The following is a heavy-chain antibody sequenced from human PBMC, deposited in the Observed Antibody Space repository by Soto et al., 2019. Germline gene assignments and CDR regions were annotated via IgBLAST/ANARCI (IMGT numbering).Heavy chain of an antibody. J-gene: IGHJ6*03. Sequence: SETMSLTCAVYGGSFSGYYWSRIRKPPGKGLEWIGEINHSGSTNYNPSLKSRVTISVDTSKNQFSLKLSSVTAADTAVCYCARGSAAGTERYYYYMDVWGKGTTVTVSS. CDR3: ARGSAAGTERYYYYMDV. V-gene: IGHV4-34*01. CDR2: INHSGST. CDR1: GGSFSGYY. D-gene: IGHD6-13*01.